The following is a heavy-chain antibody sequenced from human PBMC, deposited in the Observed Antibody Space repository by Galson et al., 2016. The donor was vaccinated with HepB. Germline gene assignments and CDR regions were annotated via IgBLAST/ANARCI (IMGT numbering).Heavy chain of an antibody. J-gene: IGHJ4*02. CDR3: ARDVQYRFDS. V-gene: IGHV1-2*06. D-gene: IGHD2/OR15-2a*01. CDR2: INPDSGDT. CDR1: GDNFSGYY. Sequence: SVKVSCKASGDNFSGYYIHWARQAPGQGLEWMGRINPDSGDTKYAQKFQGRVTMTRDSSISTAYMELSRLRSDDTAVYYCARDVQYRFDSWGQGTLVTVSS.